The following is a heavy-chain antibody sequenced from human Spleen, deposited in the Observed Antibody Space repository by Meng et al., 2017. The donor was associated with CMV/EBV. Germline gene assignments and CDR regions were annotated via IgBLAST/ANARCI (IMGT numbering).Heavy chain of an antibody. CDR3: AREGRITIFGVVRGLMDV. Sequence: SETLSLTCAVYGGSFSGYFWTWIRQTPGKGLEWIGEINHSGSTNYNPSLKSRVTLSIDTSENRLSLKLTSVTAADTAVYYCAREGRITIFGVVRGLMDVWGQGTTVTVSS. D-gene: IGHD3-3*01. J-gene: IGHJ6*02. CDR1: GGSFSGYF. CDR2: INHSGST. V-gene: IGHV4-34*01.